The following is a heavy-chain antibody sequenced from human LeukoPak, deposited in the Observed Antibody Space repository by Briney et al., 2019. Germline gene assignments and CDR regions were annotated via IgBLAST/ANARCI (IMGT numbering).Heavy chain of an antibody. CDR2: ISGSGGST. V-gene: IGHV3-23*01. CDR1: GFTFSSYA. CDR3: AKDGSYYDSSGYYYRWFDP. J-gene: IGHJ5*02. D-gene: IGHD3-22*01. Sequence: PGGSLRLSCAASGFTFSSYAMSWVRQAPGKGLEWVSAISGSGGSTYYADSVKGRLTISRDNSKNTLYLQMNSLRAEDTAVYYCAKDGSYYDSSGYYYRWFDPWGQGTLVTVSS.